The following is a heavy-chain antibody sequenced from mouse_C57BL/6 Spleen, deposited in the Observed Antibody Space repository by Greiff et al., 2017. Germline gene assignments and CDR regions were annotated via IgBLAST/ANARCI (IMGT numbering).Heavy chain of an antibody. CDR2: IDPNSGGT. J-gene: IGHJ4*01. Sequence: QVQLQQPGAELVKPGASVKLSCKASGYTFTSYWMHWVKQRPGRGLEWIGRIDPNSGGTKYNEKFKSKATLTVDKPSSTADMQRSSLTSEDSVVYCCARVYYGSSPSFAMEYWVQGTPATVSS. CDR3: ARVYYGSSPSFAMEY. V-gene: IGHV1-72*01. CDR1: GYTFTSYW. D-gene: IGHD1-1*01.